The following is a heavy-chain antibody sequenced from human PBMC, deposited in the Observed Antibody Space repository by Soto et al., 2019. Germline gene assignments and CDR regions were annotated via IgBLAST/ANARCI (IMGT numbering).Heavy chain of an antibody. CDR3: ATAPEAPLRLGALSEPPHYFDY. D-gene: IGHD3-16*02. CDR1: GGSISSSNW. CDR2: IYHSGSR. J-gene: IGHJ4*02. Sequence: PSETLTLTCAVSGGSISSSNWWSWVREPPGKGLEWIGEIYHSGSRNYNPSLKSRVTMSVDKSKNQISLKLTSVNDADTAVYYCATAPEAPLRLGALSEPPHYFDYWCQGNLVTVSS. V-gene: IGHV4-4*02.